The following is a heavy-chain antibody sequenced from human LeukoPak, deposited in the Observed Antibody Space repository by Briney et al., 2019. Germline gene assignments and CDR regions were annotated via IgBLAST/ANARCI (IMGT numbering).Heavy chain of an antibody. CDR1: GYTFNSYG. D-gene: IGHD6-6*01. V-gene: IGHV1-18*01. CDR3: VRSLMPGSSSYFFDY. Sequence: ASAKVSCKASGYTFNSYGISWVRQAPGQGLEWMGWISGNSANANYAQKLQGRVTMTTDTSTSTAYMELRSLRFDDTAVYFCVRSLMPGSSSYFFDYWGQGTLVTVSS. J-gene: IGHJ4*02. CDR2: ISGNSANA.